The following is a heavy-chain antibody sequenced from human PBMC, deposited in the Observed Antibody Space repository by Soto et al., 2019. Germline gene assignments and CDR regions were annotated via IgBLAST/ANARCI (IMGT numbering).Heavy chain of an antibody. V-gene: IGHV4-30-4*01. CDR1: GGSISSGDHY. CDR3: ARDGDYYDSSGYYWRYFDY. D-gene: IGHD3-22*01. CDR2: IYYSGST. J-gene: IGHJ4*02. Sequence: QVQLQESGPGLVKPSQTLSLTCTVSGGSISSGDHYWSWIRQPPGKGLEWIGYIYYSGSTYYNPSLKSRVTISVDTSKNQFSLKLSSVTAADTAVYYCARDGDYYDSSGYYWRYFDYWGQGTLVTVSS.